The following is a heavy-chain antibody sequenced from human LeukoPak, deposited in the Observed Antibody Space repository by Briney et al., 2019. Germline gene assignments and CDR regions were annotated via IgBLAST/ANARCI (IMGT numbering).Heavy chain of an antibody. CDR2: MNPNSGNT. J-gene: IGHJ4*02. Sequence: ASVKVSCKASGYAFTSYDINWVRQATGQGLEWMGWMNPNSGNTGYAQKFQGRVTMTRNTSISTAYMELSSLRSEDTAVYYCARGRLVWEGYCFDYWGQGTLVTVSS. V-gene: IGHV1-8*01. CDR1: GYAFTSYD. D-gene: IGHD1-26*01. CDR3: ARGRLVWEGYCFDY.